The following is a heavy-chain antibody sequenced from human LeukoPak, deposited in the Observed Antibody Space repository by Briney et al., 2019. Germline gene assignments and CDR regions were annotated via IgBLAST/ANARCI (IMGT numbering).Heavy chain of an antibody. V-gene: IGHV3-9*01. CDR2: ISWNSGSI. CDR1: GFTFDDYA. D-gene: IGHD5-12*01. Sequence: GGSLRLSCAASGFTFDDYAMHWVRQAPGKGLEWVSGISWNSGSIGYADSVKGRFTISRDNAKNSLYLQMNSLRAEDTALYYCAKGIRYSGYDYFDFWGQGTLVTVSS. CDR3: AKGIRYSGYDYFDF. J-gene: IGHJ4*02.